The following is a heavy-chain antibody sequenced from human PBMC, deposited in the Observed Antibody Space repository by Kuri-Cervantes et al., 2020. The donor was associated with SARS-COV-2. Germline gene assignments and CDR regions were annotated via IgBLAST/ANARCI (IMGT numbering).Heavy chain of an antibody. CDR3: AREGHGGSYSPIDY. V-gene: IGHV4-61*01. CDR2: MYNSGRT. Sequence: SETLSLTCTVSGDSVNSGSYYWSWIRQPPGKGLEWIGYMYNSGRTNYNPSLKSRVTISVDTSKNQFSLKLASVTAADTAVYYCAREGHGGSYSPIDYWGQGTLVTVSS. CDR1: GDSVNSGSYY. J-gene: IGHJ4*02. D-gene: IGHD1-26*01.